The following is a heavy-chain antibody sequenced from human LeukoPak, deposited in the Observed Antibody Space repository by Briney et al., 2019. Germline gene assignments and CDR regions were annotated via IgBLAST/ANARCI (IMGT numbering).Heavy chain of an antibody. CDR3: ARLARDSSGYDRFDY. CDR1: GGSISSNY. CDR2: IYNSGST. Sequence: SETLSLTCTVSGGSISSNYWSWIRQPPGKGLEWIGYIYNSGSTNYNPSLKSRVTMSVDTSKNQFSLKPSSVTAADTAVYYCARLARDSSGYDRFDYWGQGTLVTVSS. V-gene: IGHV4-59*01. J-gene: IGHJ4*02. D-gene: IGHD3-22*01.